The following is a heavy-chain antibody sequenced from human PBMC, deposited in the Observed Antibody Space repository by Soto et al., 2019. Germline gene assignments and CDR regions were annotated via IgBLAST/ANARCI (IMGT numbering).Heavy chain of an antibody. Sequence: QLLESGGGFVQPGGSLRLSCVASGFTFSNFAMAWVRQAPGEGLEWVSAISGSGDDTFYADSMKGRFTISRDNSKDTLYLQLNSLRAEDTAVYYCANPLPKTGKIFGCWGQGTLVTVSS. CDR3: ANPLPKTGKIFGC. CDR2: ISGSGDDT. J-gene: IGHJ4*02. D-gene: IGHD1-1*01. V-gene: IGHV3-23*01. CDR1: GFTFSNFA.